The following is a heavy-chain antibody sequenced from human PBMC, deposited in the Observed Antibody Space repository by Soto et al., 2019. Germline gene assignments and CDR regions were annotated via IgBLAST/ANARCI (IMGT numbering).Heavy chain of an antibody. CDR1: GGSISSYY. J-gene: IGHJ6*02. CDR3: ARDHGDYGYYYYGMDV. Sequence: SETLSLTCTVSGGSISSYYWSWIRQPPGKGLEWIGYIYYSGSTNYNPSLKSRVTISVDTSKNQFSLKLSSVTAADTAVYYCARDHGDYGYYYYGMDVWGQGTTVSVSS. D-gene: IGHD4-17*01. V-gene: IGHV4-59*01. CDR2: IYYSGST.